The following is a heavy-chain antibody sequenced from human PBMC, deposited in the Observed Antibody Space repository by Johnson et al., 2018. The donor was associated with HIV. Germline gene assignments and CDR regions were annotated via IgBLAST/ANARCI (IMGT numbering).Heavy chain of an antibody. CDR2: RSYDGSNK. CDR3: AKCGDADAFDI. D-gene: IGHD3-10*01. J-gene: IGHJ3*02. CDR1: GFTFSSYA. V-gene: IGHV3-30-3*02. Sequence: QVQLVESGGGLVQPGGSLRLSCAASGFTFSSYAMHWVRQAPGKGLEWVAVRSYDGSNKYYADSVKGRFTISRDNSKNTLHLQMNSLRAEDTAVYYCAKCGDADAFDIWGQGTMVTVSS.